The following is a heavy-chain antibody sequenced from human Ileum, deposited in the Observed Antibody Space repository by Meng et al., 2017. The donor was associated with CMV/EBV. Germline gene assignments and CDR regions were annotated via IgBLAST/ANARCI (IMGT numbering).Heavy chain of an antibody. CDR3: PRALGWSHSYGMDV. CDR1: GGSTSNSNYY. V-gene: IGHV4-39*06. J-gene: IGHJ6*02. CDR2: IYYSEIT. Sequence: SETLSLTCTVSGGSTSNSNYYWGWIRQGKGLEWIGNIYYSEITYYNPSFKSRVTIPIDTSKNQFTLNLNSVTAADPAVYYCPRALGWSHSYGMDVWGQGTTVTVSS. D-gene: IGHD3-3*01.